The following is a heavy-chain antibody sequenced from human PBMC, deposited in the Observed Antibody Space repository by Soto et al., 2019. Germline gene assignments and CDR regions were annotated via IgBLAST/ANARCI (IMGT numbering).Heavy chain of an antibody. D-gene: IGHD2-8*01. CDR3: ARPTLTVLSEYYFDY. CDR2: ISYDGSNK. J-gene: IGHJ4*02. CDR1: GFTFSSYA. Sequence: GGSLRLSCAASGFTFSSYAMHWVRQAPGKGLEWVAVISYDGSNKYYADSVKGRFTISRDNSKNTLYLQMNSLRAEDTAVYYCARPTLTVLSEYYFDYWGQGTLVTVSS. V-gene: IGHV3-30-3*01.